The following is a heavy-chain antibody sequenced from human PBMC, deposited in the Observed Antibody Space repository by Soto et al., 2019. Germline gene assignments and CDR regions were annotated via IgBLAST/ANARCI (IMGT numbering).Heavy chain of an antibody. CDR3: ARGYCSGDSCYSGFDP. CDR2: IYPGDSDT. D-gene: IGHD2-15*01. V-gene: IGHV5-51*01. J-gene: IGHJ5*02. Sequence: GESLKISGKGSGYSFATYWIGWVRQMPGKGLEWMGIIYPGDSDTRYSPSFQGQVTISADKSINTAYLQWSSLRASDTAMYFCARGYCSGDSCYSGFDPWGQGTLVTVSS. CDR1: GYSFATYW.